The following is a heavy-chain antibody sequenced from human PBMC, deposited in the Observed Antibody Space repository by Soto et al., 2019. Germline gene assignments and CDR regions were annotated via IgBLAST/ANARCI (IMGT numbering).Heavy chain of an antibody. D-gene: IGHD1-26*01. CDR3: AIPWELLRTSYYYYGMDV. V-gene: IGHV3-64*04. J-gene: IGHJ6*02. Sequence: PGGSLRLSCSASGFTFSGHAMHWLRQGPVTGLQYVSGIGSNGGSTYYADSVKGRFTISRDNSKNTLYLQMNSLRAEDTAVYYCAIPWELLRTSYYYYGMDVWGQGTTVTVSS. CDR1: GFTFSGHA. CDR2: IGSNGGST.